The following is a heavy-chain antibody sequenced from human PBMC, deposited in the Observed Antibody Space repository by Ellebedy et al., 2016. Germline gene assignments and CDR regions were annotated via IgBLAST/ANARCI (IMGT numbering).Heavy chain of an antibody. V-gene: IGHV3-11*05. CDR3: AREAGPFSGSYPSEDYYYYYGMDV. J-gene: IGHJ6*02. CDR1: GFTFSDYY. D-gene: IGHD3-10*01. Sequence: GGSLRLXXAASGFTFSDYYMSWIRQAPGKGLEWVSYISSSSSYTNYADSVKGRFTISRDNAKNSLYLQMNSLRAEDTAVYYCAREAGPFSGSYPSEDYYYYYGMDVWGQGTTVTVSS. CDR2: ISSSSSYT.